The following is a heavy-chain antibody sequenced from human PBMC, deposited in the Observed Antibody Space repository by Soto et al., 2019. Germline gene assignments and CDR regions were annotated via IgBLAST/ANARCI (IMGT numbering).Heavy chain of an antibody. J-gene: IGHJ5*02. V-gene: IGHV1-69*12. Sequence: QVVQSGAEVKKPGSSVKVSCKASGGTFNRQAFSWLRQAPGQGHEWMVGFIPIFGTTDYSQKFQGRATIPADEATRTAYRELSRLTSDDRAVYYCARVDSSMFEGGEWFDPWGQGTLVTVSS. CDR3: ARVDSSMFEGGEWFDP. CDR1: GGTFNRQA. D-gene: IGHD3-10*02. CDR2: FIPIFGTT.